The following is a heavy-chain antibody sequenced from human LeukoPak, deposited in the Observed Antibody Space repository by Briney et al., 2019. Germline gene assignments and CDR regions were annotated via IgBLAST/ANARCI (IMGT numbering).Heavy chain of an antibody. CDR1: GFTFNSYG. J-gene: IGHJ5*02. D-gene: IGHD1-20*01. CDR2: IRYDGSKK. CDR3: AKDYGITGTGGAWLDP. Sequence: GGSLRLSCAASGFTFNSYGMHRVRQAPGKGLEWVAFIRYDGSKKYYADSVTGRFTISRDNSKNTLFLQMNSLRAEDMAVYYCAKDYGITGTGGAWLDPWGQGTLVTVSS. V-gene: IGHV3-30*02.